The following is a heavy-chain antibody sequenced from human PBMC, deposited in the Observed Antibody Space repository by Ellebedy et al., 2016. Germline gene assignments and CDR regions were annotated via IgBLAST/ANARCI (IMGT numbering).Heavy chain of an antibody. CDR1: GFTFSTYS. CDR3: ARGYRDNSGAGGY. J-gene: IGHJ4*02. D-gene: IGHD4-23*01. CDR2: ISSSSSTI. V-gene: IGHV3-48*02. Sequence: GGSLRLSCAASGFTFSTYSMNWVRQAPGKGLEWVSYISSSSSTIYYADSVKGRFTISRDNAKNSLYLQMNSLRDEDTAVYYCARGYRDNSGAGGYWGQGTQVTVSS.